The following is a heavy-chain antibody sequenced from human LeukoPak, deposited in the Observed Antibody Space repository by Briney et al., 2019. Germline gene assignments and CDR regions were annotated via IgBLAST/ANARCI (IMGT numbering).Heavy chain of an antibody. Sequence: PSETLSLTCTVSGGSISSYYWSWIRQPPGRGLEWIGCIYYSGSTNYNPSLKSRVTISVETSKNQFSLKLSSVTAADTAVYYCAGMNYHDSSGYYNDAFDIWGQGTMVTVSS. CDR1: GGSISSYY. CDR3: AGMNYHDSSGYYNDAFDI. D-gene: IGHD3-22*01. CDR2: IYYSGST. J-gene: IGHJ3*02. V-gene: IGHV4-59*08.